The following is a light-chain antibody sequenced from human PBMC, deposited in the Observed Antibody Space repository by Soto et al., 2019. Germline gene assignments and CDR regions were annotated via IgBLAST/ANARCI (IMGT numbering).Light chain of an antibody. CDR1: QYMGSN. J-gene: IGKJ5*01. Sequence: EIVMTQSPATLSVSPGERATLSCRASQYMGSNLAWYQQKPAQAPRLLIYGASTRATGIPARFSGSGSGTEFTLTISSLQSEDFAVYYCEQYNNWPITFGQGTRLEIK. CDR2: GAS. V-gene: IGKV3-15*01. CDR3: EQYNNWPIT.